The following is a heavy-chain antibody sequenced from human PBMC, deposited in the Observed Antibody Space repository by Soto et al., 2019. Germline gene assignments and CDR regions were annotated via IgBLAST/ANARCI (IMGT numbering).Heavy chain of an antibody. J-gene: IGHJ3*02. Sequence: ASVKVSCKTSGYAFTVYWLHWLLQAPGQGPEWMAWINPNTGDTGSAQKFQGRVTLTRDTSITTAYMELSSLRPDDAAVYYCARGPASGDFDIWGQGTMVAVSS. V-gene: IGHV1-2*02. D-gene: IGHD3-3*01. CDR1: GYAFTVYW. CDR3: ARGPASGDFDI. CDR2: INPNTGDT.